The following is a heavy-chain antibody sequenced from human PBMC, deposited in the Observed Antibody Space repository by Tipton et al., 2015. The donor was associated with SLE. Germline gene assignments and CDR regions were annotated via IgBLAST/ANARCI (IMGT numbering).Heavy chain of an antibody. CDR3: ARGDLVVVPAALDV. CDR2: IYYSGST. J-gene: IGHJ6*02. D-gene: IGHD2-2*01. CDR1: GDSISRSTYY. Sequence: TLSLTCTVSGDSISRSTYYWGWIRQPPGKGLEWIGYIYYSGSTYYNPSLKSRVTISVDTSKNQFSLKLSSVTAADTAVYYCARGDLVVVPAALDVWGQGTTVTVSS. V-gene: IGHV4-31*03.